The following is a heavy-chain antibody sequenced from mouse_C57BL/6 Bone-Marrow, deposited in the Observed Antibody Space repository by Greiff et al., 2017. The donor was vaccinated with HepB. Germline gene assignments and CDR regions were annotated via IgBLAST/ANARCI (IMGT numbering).Heavy chain of an antibody. CDR3: ARSYWVAY. J-gene: IGHJ3*01. Sequence: VQLQQSGAELVKPGASVKLSCKASGYTFTSYWMHWVKQRPGQGLEWIGMIHPNSGSTNYNEKFKSKATLTVDKSSSTAYMQLSSLTSVDSAVYYCARSYWVAYWGQGTLVTVSA. CDR1: GYTFTSYW. V-gene: IGHV1-64*01. CDR2: IHPNSGST.